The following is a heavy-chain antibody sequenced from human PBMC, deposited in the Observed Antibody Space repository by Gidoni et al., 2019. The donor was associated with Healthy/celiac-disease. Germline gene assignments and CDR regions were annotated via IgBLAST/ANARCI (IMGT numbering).Heavy chain of an antibody. J-gene: IGHJ4*02. D-gene: IGHD2-2*01. CDR3: ARSPRSRNFDY. Sequence: QVQLQESGPGLVKPSQTLSLTCTVSGGSISSGSYYWSWIRQPAGKGLEWIGRIYTSGSTNYNPSLKSRVTISVDTSKNQFSLKLSSVTAADTAVYYCARSPRSRNFDYWGQGTLVTVSS. V-gene: IGHV4-61*02. CDR1: GGSISSGSYY. CDR2: IYTSGST.